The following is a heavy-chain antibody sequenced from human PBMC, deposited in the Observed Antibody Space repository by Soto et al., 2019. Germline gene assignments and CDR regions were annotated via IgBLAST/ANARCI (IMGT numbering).Heavy chain of an antibody. J-gene: IGHJ2*01. CDR3: ARGLFTDYGDYFPYWYFDL. D-gene: IGHD4-17*01. V-gene: IGHV1-8*01. Sequence: QVQLVQSGAEVKKPGASVKVSRKASGYTFTSYDINWVRQATGQGLEWMGWMNPNSGNTGYAQKFQGRVTMTRNTSISTAYMELSSLRSEDTAVYYCARGLFTDYGDYFPYWYFDLWGRGTLVTVSS. CDR1: GYTFTSYD. CDR2: MNPNSGNT.